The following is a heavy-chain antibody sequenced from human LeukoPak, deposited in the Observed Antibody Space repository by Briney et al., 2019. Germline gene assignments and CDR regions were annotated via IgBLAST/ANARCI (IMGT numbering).Heavy chain of an antibody. CDR1: GYTFTVYY. V-gene: IGHV1-2*02. Sequence: ASVKLSCKSSGYTFTVYYMHWVRQAPGQGLEWVGWINPNSGGTNYSEKFQGRGTMTRDTAISTAYSDLSSVTSDDTAIYYCARAGAVLRYSWIDPWGQGTLVTVSS. D-gene: IGHD3-9*01. CDR3: ARAGAVLRYSWIDP. CDR2: INPNSGGT. J-gene: IGHJ5*02.